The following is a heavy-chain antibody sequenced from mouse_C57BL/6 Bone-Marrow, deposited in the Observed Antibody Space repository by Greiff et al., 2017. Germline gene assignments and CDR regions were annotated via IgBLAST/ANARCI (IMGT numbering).Heavy chain of an antibody. CDR2: IYPRSGNT. CDR1: GYTFTSYG. Sequence: QVQLQQSGAELARPGASVKLSCKASGYTFTSYGISWVKQRTGQGLEWIGEIYPRSGNTYYNEKFKGKATLTADKSSSTAYMELRSLTSEDSAVYFCARSEGNYSFDAYWGQGTLVTVSA. CDR3: ARSEGNYSFDAY. J-gene: IGHJ3*01. V-gene: IGHV1-81*01. D-gene: IGHD2-1*01.